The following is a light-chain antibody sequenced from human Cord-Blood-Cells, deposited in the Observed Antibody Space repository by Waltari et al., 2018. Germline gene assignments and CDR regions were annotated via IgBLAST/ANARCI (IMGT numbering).Light chain of an antibody. Sequence: QSALTQPASVSGSPGQSITISCTGPSSDVGGYNYVSRYQQHPGKAPKLMIYDVSNRPSGVSNRFSGSKSGNTASLTISGLQAEDEADYYCSSYTSSSTLGVFGGGTKLTVL. V-gene: IGLV2-14*01. CDR1: SSDVGGYNY. CDR2: DVS. CDR3: SSYTSSSTLGV. J-gene: IGLJ2*01.